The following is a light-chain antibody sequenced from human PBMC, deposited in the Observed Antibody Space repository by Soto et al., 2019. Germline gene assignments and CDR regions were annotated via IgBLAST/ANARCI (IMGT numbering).Light chain of an antibody. CDR3: QQYHSYMYT. V-gene: IGKV1-5*01. CDR1: QNIGTY. CDR2: GAS. J-gene: IGKJ2*01. Sequence: DIQMTQSPSTLSAFVGDRVTITCRASQNIGTYLAWYQQKPGKAPKLLIYGASNLESAVPSRFRGSGSGTQFSLSISSLQPDDSATYYCQQYHSYMYTFGQGTKLESK.